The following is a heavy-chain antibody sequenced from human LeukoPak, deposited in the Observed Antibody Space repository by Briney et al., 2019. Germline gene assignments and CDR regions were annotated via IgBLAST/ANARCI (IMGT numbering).Heavy chain of an antibody. V-gene: IGHV3-21*01. D-gene: IGHD3-22*01. CDR3: ARGPYSYDSSGAFDI. CDR1: GFTFSSYS. J-gene: IGHJ3*02. CDR2: ISSSSSYI. Sequence: GGSLRLSCAASGFTFSSYSMNWVRQAPGKGLEWVSSISSSSSYIYYADSVKGRFTISRDNANNSLYLQMNSLRAEDTAVYFCARGPYSYDSSGAFDIWGQGTMVTVSS.